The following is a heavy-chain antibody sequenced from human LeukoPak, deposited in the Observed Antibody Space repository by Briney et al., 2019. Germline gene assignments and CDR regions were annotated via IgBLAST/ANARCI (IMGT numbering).Heavy chain of an antibody. CDR3: TRGCSSTSCSTDY. CDR1: GGTFSRYA. CDR2: IIPMFRTV. J-gene: IGHJ4*02. Sequence: SVKVSCKASGGTFSRYAISWVRQAPGQGLEWMGGIIPMFRTVNYAQKFQGRVTITADESTSTAYMELTSLRSEDTAVYYCTRGCSSTSCSTDYWGQGTLVTVSS. D-gene: IGHD2-2*01. V-gene: IGHV1-69*01.